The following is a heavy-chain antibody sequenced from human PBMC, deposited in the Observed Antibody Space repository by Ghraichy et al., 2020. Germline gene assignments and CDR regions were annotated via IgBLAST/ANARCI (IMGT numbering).Heavy chain of an antibody. CDR2: ISSSGSTI. CDR1: GFTFSGFE. D-gene: IGHD3-3*01. Sequence: GGSLRLSCAASGFTFSGFEMTWVRQPPGQGLEWLSYISSSGSTINDADSVKGRFTISRDNAKNSLSLQMNSLRAEDTAVYYCVSLGDFWSGNYFDNWGQGTLVTVSS. J-gene: IGHJ4*02. CDR3: VSLGDFWSGNYFDN. V-gene: IGHV3-48*03.